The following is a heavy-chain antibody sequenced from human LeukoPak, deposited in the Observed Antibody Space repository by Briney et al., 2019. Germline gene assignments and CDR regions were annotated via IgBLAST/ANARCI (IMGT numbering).Heavy chain of an antibody. CDR2: IDPSDSYT. D-gene: IGHD4-17*01. Sequence: GESLKISCKGSEYSFTSYWISWVRQMPGKGLEWMGRIDPSDSYTNYSPSFQGHVTISADKSISTAYLQWSSLKASDTAMYYCARDYGDYFDYWGQGTLVTVSS. V-gene: IGHV5-10-1*01. J-gene: IGHJ4*02. CDR3: ARDYGDYFDY. CDR1: EYSFTSYW.